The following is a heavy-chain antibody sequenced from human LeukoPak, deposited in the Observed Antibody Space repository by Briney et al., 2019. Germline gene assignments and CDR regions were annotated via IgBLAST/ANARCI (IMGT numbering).Heavy chain of an antibody. V-gene: IGHV1-46*01. Sequence: ASVKVSCKASGYTFTSYYMHWVRQAPGQGLEWMGIINPSGGSTSYAQKFQGRVTMTRDTSTSTVYMELSSLRSEDTAVYYCASNPNHYDFWSGYWTPNWFDPWGQGTLVTVSS. CDR2: INPSGGST. J-gene: IGHJ5*02. D-gene: IGHD3-3*01. CDR3: ASNPNHYDFWSGYWTPNWFDP. CDR1: GYTFTSYY.